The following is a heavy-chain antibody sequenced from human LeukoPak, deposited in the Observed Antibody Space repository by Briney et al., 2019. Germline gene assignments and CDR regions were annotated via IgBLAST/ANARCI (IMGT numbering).Heavy chain of an antibody. D-gene: IGHD6-19*01. CDR2: ISSSSSYI. CDR1: GFTFSSYS. Sequence: GGSLRLSCAASGFTFSSYSMNWVRQAPGKGLEWVSSISSSSSYIYYADSVKGRFTISRDNAKNSLYLQMNSLRAEDTAVYYCAKAALSGWPLSPYYWGQGTLVTVSS. CDR3: AKAALSGWPLSPYY. V-gene: IGHV3-21*01. J-gene: IGHJ4*02.